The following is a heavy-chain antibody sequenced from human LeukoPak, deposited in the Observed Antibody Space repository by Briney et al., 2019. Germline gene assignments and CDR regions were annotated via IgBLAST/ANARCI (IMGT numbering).Heavy chain of an antibody. D-gene: IGHD2-21*01. J-gene: IGHJ6*03. Sequence: PRGSLRLSCAASGFSFSGFGMNWVRQAPGKGLEWISYIGSSGSAGGNIYYAVSVKGRFTVSRDNAKDSLFLQMNSLQDADTAVYYCARAPTPYFTYYMDVWGKGTTVTVSS. CDR1: GFSFSGFG. V-gene: IGHV3-48*02. CDR2: IGSSGSAGGNI. CDR3: ARAPTPYFTYYMDV.